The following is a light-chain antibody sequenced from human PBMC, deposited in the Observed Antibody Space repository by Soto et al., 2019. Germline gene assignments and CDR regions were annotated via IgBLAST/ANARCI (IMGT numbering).Light chain of an antibody. J-gene: IGKJ4*01. V-gene: IGKV1-39*01. CDR2: VAS. Sequence: IQMTQSASSLSASVGNRVTITCRASQSIGRFLNWHQQKPGKAPNVLINVASTLRSGVPSRFSGSGYGTDFNLTINSLQTEDFATYFCQQSFTTPLTFGGGTKVDIK. CDR1: QSIGRF. CDR3: QQSFTTPLT.